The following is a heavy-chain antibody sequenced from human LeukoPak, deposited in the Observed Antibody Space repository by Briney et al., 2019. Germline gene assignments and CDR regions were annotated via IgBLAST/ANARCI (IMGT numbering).Heavy chain of an antibody. CDR3: AREVGSSWKGGAYYFDY. Sequence: SETLSLTCTVSSGSISSYYWSWIRQPPGKGLEWIGYIYYTGSTNYNSSLKSRVTISLDTSKNQLSLKLSSVTAADTAVYYCAREVGSSWKGGAYYFDYWGQGTLVTVSS. J-gene: IGHJ4*02. V-gene: IGHV4-59*01. D-gene: IGHD6-13*01. CDR1: SGSISSYY. CDR2: IYYTGST.